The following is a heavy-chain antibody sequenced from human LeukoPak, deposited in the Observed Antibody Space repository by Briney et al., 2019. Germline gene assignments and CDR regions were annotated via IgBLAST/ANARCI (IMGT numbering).Heavy chain of an antibody. D-gene: IGHD4-17*01. V-gene: IGHV3-48*04. J-gene: IGHJ4*02. CDR3: TRDADGNFDY. CDR2: INSGSTIK. CDR1: GFTFSPYS. Sequence: GSLRLSCVAFGFTFSPYSMNWVRKVPGKGLEWVSYINSGSTIKHYADSVWGRFTISRDDAENTLYLNMNSLTAEDTAVYYCTRDADGNFDYWGQGTLVTVSS.